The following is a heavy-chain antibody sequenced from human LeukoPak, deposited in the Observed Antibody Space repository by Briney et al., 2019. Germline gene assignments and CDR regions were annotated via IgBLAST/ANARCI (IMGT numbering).Heavy chain of an antibody. CDR1: GFTFGLYS. CDR2: IDSNSNFM. D-gene: IGHD3-10*01. Sequence: GGSLRLSCAASGFTFGLYSMTWVRQAPGKGLEWVSLIDSNSNFMNYADSVKGRFTIFRDNAKKSLYLQMNSLRAEDTAVYYCARSYGSGSYYNVHYYYYMDVWGKGTTVTVSS. CDR3: ARSYGSGSYYNVHYYYYMDV. J-gene: IGHJ6*03. V-gene: IGHV3-21*01.